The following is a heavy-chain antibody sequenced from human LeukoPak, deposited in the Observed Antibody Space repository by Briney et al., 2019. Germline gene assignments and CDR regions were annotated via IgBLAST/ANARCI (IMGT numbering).Heavy chain of an antibody. CDR1: GFTFTSSA. Sequence: SVKVSCKVSGFTFTSSAVQWVRQARGQRLEWIGWIVVGSGNTNYAQKFQERVTITTDMPTSTAYMELSSLRSEDTAVYYCAAHCSSTSCYVVDYWGQGTLVTVSS. V-gene: IGHV1-58*01. D-gene: IGHD2-2*01. J-gene: IGHJ4*02. CDR3: AAHCSSTSCYVVDY. CDR2: IVVGSGNT.